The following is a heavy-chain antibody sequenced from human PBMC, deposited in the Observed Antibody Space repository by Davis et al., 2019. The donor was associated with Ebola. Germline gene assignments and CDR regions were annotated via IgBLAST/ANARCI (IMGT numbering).Heavy chain of an antibody. J-gene: IGHJ4*02. CDR1: GYSSPSYW. D-gene: IGHD1-26*01. CDR3: VRQHYIGSYHVD. Sequence: GEFLKISCEGSGYSSPSYWIAWVRQKPGKGLEWMGLIYPGDSNTKYSPSVQGQVTISADKSLQWTSLKASDTAVYYCVRQHYIGSYHVDWGQGTQVTVSS. CDR2: IYPGDSNT. V-gene: IGHV5-51*01.